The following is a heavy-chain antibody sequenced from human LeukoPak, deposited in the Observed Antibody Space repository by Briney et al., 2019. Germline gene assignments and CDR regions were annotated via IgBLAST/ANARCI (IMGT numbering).Heavy chain of an antibody. CDR1: GFTYSSCA. CDR2: IGSNGDT. V-gene: IGHV3-64*01. Sequence: GGSLRLSCAASGFTYSSCAMHWVRQAPGRGLEYVSAIGSNGDTYYGNSVKGRFTVSRDNSKNTLYLQMGSLRAEDMAVYYCARGEGDWKFVDYWGQGTLVTVSS. J-gene: IGHJ4*02. CDR3: ARGEGDWKFVDY. D-gene: IGHD2-21*02.